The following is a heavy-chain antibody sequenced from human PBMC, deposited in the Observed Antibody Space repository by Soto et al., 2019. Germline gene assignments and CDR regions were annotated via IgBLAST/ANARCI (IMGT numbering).Heavy chain of an antibody. CDR2: MNPNSGNT. J-gene: IGHJ6*03. D-gene: IGHD3-3*01. V-gene: IGHV1-8*01. CDR1: GYTFTSYD. Sequence: ASVKVSCKASGYTFTSYDINWVRQATGQGLEWMGWMNPNSGNTGYAQKFQGRVTMTRNTSISTAYMELSSLRSEDTAVYYCARAVQGITIFGVVTRYYYYMDVWGKGTTVTVSS. CDR3: ARAVQGITIFGVVTRYYYYMDV.